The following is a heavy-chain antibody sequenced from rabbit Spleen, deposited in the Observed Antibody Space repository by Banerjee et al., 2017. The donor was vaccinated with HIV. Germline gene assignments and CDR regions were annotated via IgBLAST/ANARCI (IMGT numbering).Heavy chain of an antibody. J-gene: IGHJ4*01. CDR3: ARDLLGVIGWNFNL. V-gene: IGHV1S40*01. CDR2: IEGGSSAFS. Sequence: QSLEESGGDLVKPGASLTLTCTASGVSFSSNHYMCWVRQAPGKGLEWIACIEGGSSAFSYFASWAKGRFTISKTSSTTVTLQMTSLTAADTATYFCARDLLGVIGWNFNLWGPGTLVTVS. CDR1: GVSFSSNHY. D-gene: IGHD1-1*01.